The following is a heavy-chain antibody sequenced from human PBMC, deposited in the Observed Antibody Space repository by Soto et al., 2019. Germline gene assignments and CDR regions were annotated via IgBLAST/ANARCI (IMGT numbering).Heavy chain of an antibody. V-gene: IGHV6-1*01. D-gene: IGHD6-6*01. CDR2: TYYRSKWYN. Sequence: PSQTLSLTCAISGDSVSSNSAAWNWIRQSPSRGLEWLGRTYYRSKWYNDYAVSVKSRITINPDTSKNQFSLQLNSVTPEDTAVYYCAGDQGGIAARPGLFYYYYMDVWGKGTTVTVSS. J-gene: IGHJ6*03. CDR1: GDSVSSNSAA. CDR3: AGDQGGIAARPGLFYYYYMDV.